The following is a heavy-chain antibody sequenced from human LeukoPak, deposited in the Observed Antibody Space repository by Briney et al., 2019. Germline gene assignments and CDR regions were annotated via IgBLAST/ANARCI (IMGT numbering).Heavy chain of an antibody. J-gene: IGHJ5*02. CDR2: IIPIFGTA. Sequence: SVKVSCKASGGTFSSYAISWVRQAPGQGLEWMGRIIPIFGTANYAQEFQGRVTITADESTSTAYMELSSLRSEDTAVYYCAREPPSYDSSLNWFDPWGQGTLVTVSS. D-gene: IGHD3-22*01. V-gene: IGHV1-69*13. CDR3: AREPPSYDSSLNWFDP. CDR1: GGTFSSYA.